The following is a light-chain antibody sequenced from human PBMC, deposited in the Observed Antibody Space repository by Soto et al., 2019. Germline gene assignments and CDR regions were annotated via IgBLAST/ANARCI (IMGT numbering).Light chain of an antibody. CDR2: EVT. CDR1: GSDIGRSDF. CDR3: ISCTSVNIRCV. J-gene: IGLJ1*01. V-gene: IGLV2-14*01. Sequence: QSVLTQPASVSGSPGQWIIISCTGTGSDIGRSDFVSWFQQLPGSVPKLMIYEVTGRPSGTSDRFSGSKSGNTASLTISGLQPEDEADYYCISCTSVNIRCVFGTGTKVTVL.